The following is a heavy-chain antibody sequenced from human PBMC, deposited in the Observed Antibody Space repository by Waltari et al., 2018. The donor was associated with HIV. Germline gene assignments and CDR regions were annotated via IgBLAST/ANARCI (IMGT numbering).Heavy chain of an antibody. CDR1: GGSISSSSYY. D-gene: IGHD3-9*01. CDR2: IYYSGST. V-gene: IGHV4-39*01. J-gene: IGHJ4*02. CDR3: ARMGQTDDILTGHHY. Sequence: QLHLQESGPGLVKPSETLSLTCTVSGGSISSSSYYWGWIRQPPEKGLEWIGSIYYSGSTYYTPSLKSRVIISVGTAKNQFAGKLRSVTAADTAVYYCARMGQTDDILTGHHYWGQGTLVTVSS.